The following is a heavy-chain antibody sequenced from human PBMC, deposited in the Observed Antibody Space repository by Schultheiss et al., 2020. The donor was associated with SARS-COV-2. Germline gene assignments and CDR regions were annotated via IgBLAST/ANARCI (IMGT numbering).Heavy chain of an antibody. CDR2: ISYDGSNK. D-gene: IGHD5-12*01. J-gene: IGHJ4*02. V-gene: IGHV3-30*04. Sequence: GESLKISCAASGFTFSSYAMHRVRQAPGKGLEWVAVISYDGSNKYYADSVKGRFTISRDNSKNTLYLQMNSLRAEDTAVYYCARDGVGYDYGQYFDYWGQGTLVTVSS. CDR3: ARDGVGYDYGQYFDY. CDR1: GFTFSSYA.